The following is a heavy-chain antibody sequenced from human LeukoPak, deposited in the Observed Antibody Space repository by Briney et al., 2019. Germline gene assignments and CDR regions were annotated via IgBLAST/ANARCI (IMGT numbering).Heavy chain of an antibody. J-gene: IGHJ5*02. Sequence: SETLSLTCTVSGGSISSGSYYWSRIRQPAGNGLEWIGRIYTSGSTNYNPSLKSRVTISVDTSKNQFSLKLSSVTAADTAVYYCARGYSYGSGWFDPWGQGTLVTVSS. CDR1: GGSISSGSYY. CDR2: IYTSGST. V-gene: IGHV4-61*02. D-gene: IGHD5-18*01. CDR3: ARGYSYGSGWFDP.